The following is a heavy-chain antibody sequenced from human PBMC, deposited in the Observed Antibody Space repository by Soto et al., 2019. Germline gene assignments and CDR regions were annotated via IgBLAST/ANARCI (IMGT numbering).Heavy chain of an antibody. CDR2: IKQDGSEK. V-gene: IGHV3-7*01. CDR3: ARTAITIFGVPLGMDV. Sequence: PGGSLRLSCAASGFTFSSYWMSWVRQAPGKGLEWVANIKQDGSEKYYVDSVEGRFTISRDNAKNSLYLQMNSLRAEDTAVYYCARTAITIFGVPLGMDVWGQGTTVTVSS. CDR1: GFTFSSYW. D-gene: IGHD3-3*01. J-gene: IGHJ6*02.